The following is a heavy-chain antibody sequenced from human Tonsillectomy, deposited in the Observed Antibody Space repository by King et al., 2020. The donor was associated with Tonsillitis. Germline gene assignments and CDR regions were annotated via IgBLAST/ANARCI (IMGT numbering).Heavy chain of an antibody. V-gene: IGHV3-23*04. D-gene: IGHD2-2*01. CDR3: AKDQGLVGYQQPAGVSDY. J-gene: IGHJ4*02. Sequence: VQLVESGGGLVVPGGSLRLSCAASGFTFSSYAMNWVRQAPGKGLEWVSAISGSGGRKYYADSVKGRCTISRDNSKNTLYLQMNSLRAEDTAVYYCAKDQGLVGYQQPAGVSDYWGQGTLVTVSS. CDR2: ISGSGGRK. CDR1: GFTFSSYA.